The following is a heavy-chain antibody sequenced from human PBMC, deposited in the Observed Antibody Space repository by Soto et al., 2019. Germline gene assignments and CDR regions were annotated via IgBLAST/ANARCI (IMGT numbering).Heavy chain of an antibody. J-gene: IGHJ5*02. D-gene: IGHD2-15*01. V-gene: IGHV4-39*01. CDR1: GGSISSSSYY. CDR3: ARQGVVAAHSNWFDP. Sequence: SETLSLTCTVSGGSISSSSYYWGWIRQPPGKGLEWIGSIYYSGSTYYNPSLKSRVTISVDTSKNQFSLKLSSVTAADTAVYYCARQGVVAAHSNWFDPWGQGTLVTVSS. CDR2: IYYSGST.